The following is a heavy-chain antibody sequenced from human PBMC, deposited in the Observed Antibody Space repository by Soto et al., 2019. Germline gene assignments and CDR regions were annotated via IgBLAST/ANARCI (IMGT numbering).Heavy chain of an antibody. CDR3: ARSRGVWFGEPDGIDY. Sequence: SETLSLTCTVSGGSISSSSYYWGWIRQPPGKGLEWIGSIYYSGSTYYNPSLKSRVTISVDTSKNQFSLKLSSVTAADTAVYYCARSRGVWFGEPDGIDYWGQGTLVTVSS. D-gene: IGHD3-10*01. CDR1: GGSISSSSYY. CDR2: IYYSGST. V-gene: IGHV4-39*01. J-gene: IGHJ4*02.